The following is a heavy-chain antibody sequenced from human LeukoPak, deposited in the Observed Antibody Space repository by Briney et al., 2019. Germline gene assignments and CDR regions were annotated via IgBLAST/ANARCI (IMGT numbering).Heavy chain of an antibody. CDR1: GYTFSNYY. Sequence: ASVKVSCKASGYTFSNYYISWVRQAPGQGLEWMGWIRAYNGNTNYAQRFQGRVTMTTDTSTSTAYMELRSLRSDDTAVYYCASPAYDSSGYRFDYWGQGTLVTVSS. J-gene: IGHJ4*02. CDR3: ASPAYDSSGYRFDY. CDR2: IRAYNGNT. D-gene: IGHD3-22*01. V-gene: IGHV1-18*01.